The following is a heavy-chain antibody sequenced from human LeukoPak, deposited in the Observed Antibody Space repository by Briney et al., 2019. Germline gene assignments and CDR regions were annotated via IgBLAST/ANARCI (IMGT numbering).Heavy chain of an antibody. J-gene: IGHJ6*03. D-gene: IGHD2-2*02. Sequence: SETLSLTCNVSGGSISSGDYFWNWIRQPPGKGLEWLGYIHYTGRTYYNPSLQSRVTVSVDTSKNQLSLRLSSVTAADTAIYYCARRGDIVVVPAAIQNYYMDVWGKGTTVTVSS. CDR3: ARRGDIVVVPAAIQNYYMDV. V-gene: IGHV4-30-4*01. CDR1: GGSISSGDYF. CDR2: IHYTGRT.